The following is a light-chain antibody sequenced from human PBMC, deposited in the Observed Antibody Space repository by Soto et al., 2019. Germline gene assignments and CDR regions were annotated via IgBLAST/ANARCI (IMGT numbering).Light chain of an antibody. CDR3: QQAHNFPRA. CDR2: AAS. V-gene: IGKV1-12*01. J-gene: IGKJ4*01. CDR1: QDISSW. Sequence: DIQMTQSPSSVSASIGDRITITCRASQDISSWLAWYRLKPGKAPELLIYAASTLQSGVPSRFSGSGSGTEFTLTISSLQPEDFASYYCQQAHNFPRAFGGGTKVELK.